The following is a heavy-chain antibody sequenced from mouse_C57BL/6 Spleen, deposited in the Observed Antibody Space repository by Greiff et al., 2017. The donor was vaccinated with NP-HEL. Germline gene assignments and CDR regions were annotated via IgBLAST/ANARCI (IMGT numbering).Heavy chain of an antibody. V-gene: IGHV1-69*01. J-gene: IGHJ2*01. CDR3: ARMGRGGDY. CDR1: GYTFTSYW. Sequence: QVQLQQPGAELVMPGASVKLSCKASGYTFTSYWMHWVKQRPGQGLEWIGEIDPSDSYTNYNQKFKGKSTLTVDKSSSTAYMQLSSLTSEDSAVYYCARMGRGGDYWGQGTTLTVSS. CDR2: IDPSDSYT. D-gene: IGHD4-1*01.